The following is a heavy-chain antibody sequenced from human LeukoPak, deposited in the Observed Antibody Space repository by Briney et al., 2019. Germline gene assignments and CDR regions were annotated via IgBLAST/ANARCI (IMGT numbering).Heavy chain of an antibody. CDR2: VSGSGGSP. Sequence: PGGSLRLSCAASGFTFSSYAMSWVRQAPGKGLEWVSTVSGSGGSPYYGDSVKGRFTISRDNSKNTLYLQMNSMRAEDTAVYYCAKGREVFGDSRFDYWGQRILVTVSS. D-gene: IGHD4-17*01. CDR3: AKGREVFGDSRFDY. J-gene: IGHJ4*02. V-gene: IGHV3-23*01. CDR1: GFTFSSYA.